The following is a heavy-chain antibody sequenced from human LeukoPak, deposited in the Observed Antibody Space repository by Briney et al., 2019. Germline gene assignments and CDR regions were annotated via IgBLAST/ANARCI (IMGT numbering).Heavy chain of an antibody. D-gene: IGHD3-10*01. CDR3: ARDMVRVPGYY. V-gene: IGHV1-69*04. J-gene: IGHJ4*02. Sequence: SVKVSCKASGGTFSSYAIGWVRQAPGQGLEWMGRIIPILGIANYAQKFQGRVTITADRSTSTAYMEVSSVRSEDTAVFYCARDMVRVPGYYSGEGTLVTVSS. CDR1: GGTFSSYA. CDR2: IIPILGIA.